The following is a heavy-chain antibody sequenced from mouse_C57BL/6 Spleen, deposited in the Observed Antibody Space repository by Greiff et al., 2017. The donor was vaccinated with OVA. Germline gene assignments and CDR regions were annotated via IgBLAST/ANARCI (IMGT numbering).Heavy chain of an antibody. J-gene: IGHJ1*03. CDR1: GYTFTSYW. D-gene: IGHD1-1*01. CDR2: IDPNSGGT. Sequence: VQLQQPGAELVKPGASVKLSCKASGYTFTSYWMHWVKQRPGRGLEWIGRIDPNSGGTKYNEKFKSKATLTVDKPSSTAYMQLSSLTSEDSAVYYGAREGGGEITTVVATGYFDVWGTGTTVTVSS. CDR3: AREGGGEITTVVATGYFDV. V-gene: IGHV1-72*01.